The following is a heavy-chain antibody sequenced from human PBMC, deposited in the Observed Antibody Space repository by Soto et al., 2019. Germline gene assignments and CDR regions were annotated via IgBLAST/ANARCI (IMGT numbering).Heavy chain of an antibody. V-gene: IGHV4-30-4*01. D-gene: IGHD3-10*01. J-gene: IGHJ5*02. CDR3: ASESHYGSESS. CDR1: GGSISSGDYY. Sequence: KTSETLSLTCTVSGGSISSGDYYWSWLRQPPGKGLEWIGYIYYSGSTYYNPSLKSRVTISVGTSKNQFSLKLSSVTAADTAVYYCASESHYGSESSWGQGTLVTVSS. CDR2: IYYSGST.